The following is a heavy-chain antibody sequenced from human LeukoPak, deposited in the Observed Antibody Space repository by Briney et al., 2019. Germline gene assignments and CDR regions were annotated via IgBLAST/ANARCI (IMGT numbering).Heavy chain of an antibody. CDR1: GYTFSDYY. Sequence: ASVKVSCKASGYTFSDYYIFWVRQAPGQGLEWMGRIIPILGIANYAQKFQGRVTITADKSTSTAYMELSSLKSEDTAVYYCASSGAGAHYYYYYGMDVWGQGTTVTVSS. CDR3: ASSGAGAHYYYYYGMDV. CDR2: IIPILGIA. D-gene: IGHD6-19*01. V-gene: IGHV1-69*02. J-gene: IGHJ6*02.